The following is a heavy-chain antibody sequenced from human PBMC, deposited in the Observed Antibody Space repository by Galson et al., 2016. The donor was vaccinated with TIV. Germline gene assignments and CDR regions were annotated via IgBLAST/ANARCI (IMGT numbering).Heavy chain of an antibody. D-gene: IGHD3-22*01. CDR1: GGSISSDIYY. CDR2: IYYTGST. CDR3: ARRTHYDSSGYSDAFDV. V-gene: IGHV4-39*01. Sequence: ETLSLTCTVSGGSISSDIYYWAWIRQPPGKGLEWIATIYYTGSTYYNPSLRSRVSISMDTPKNQFSLKLTSVTAADTAVYYCARRTHYDSSGYSDAFDVWGQRTMVPVSS. J-gene: IGHJ3*01.